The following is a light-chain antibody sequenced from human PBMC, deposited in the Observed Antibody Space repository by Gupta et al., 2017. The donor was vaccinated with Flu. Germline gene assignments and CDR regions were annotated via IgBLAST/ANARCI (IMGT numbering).Light chain of an antibody. CDR1: QSISSW. Sequence: IQMTQSPSTLSASVGDRVTITCRASQSISSWLAWYQQKPGKAPNLLIYKASTLQSGVPSRFSGSGSGTEFTLTISSLQPDDFATYYCQQDDNSPWTFGQGSKVEIK. V-gene: IGKV1-5*03. CDR3: QQDDNSPWT. CDR2: KAS. J-gene: IGKJ1*01.